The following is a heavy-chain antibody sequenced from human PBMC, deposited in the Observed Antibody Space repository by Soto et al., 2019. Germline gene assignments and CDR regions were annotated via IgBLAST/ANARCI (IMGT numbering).Heavy chain of an antibody. CDR1: GFIFPNYD. CDR3: AKEPYLAAVYFDN. D-gene: IGHD6-13*01. Sequence: QEQLVESGGGVVQPGRSQRLSCVASGFIFPNYDMHWVRQTPGKGLEWVAVISYDGRKKFYADSVKGRFTVSRDNSNNTLYLQMNSLRGEDTAAYFCAKEPYLAAVYFDNWGQGSLVTVSS. J-gene: IGHJ4*02. V-gene: IGHV3-30*18. CDR2: ISYDGRKK.